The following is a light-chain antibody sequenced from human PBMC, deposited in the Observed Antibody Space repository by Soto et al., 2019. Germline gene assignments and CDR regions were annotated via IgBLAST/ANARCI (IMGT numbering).Light chain of an antibody. J-gene: IGLJ1*01. CDR3: GSWDGSLNTYV. Sequence: QSVLTQPPSVSAAPGQKVTISCSGGSSNIGNYYVSWYQQLPGVAPKLLILASDKRPSGIPDRFSGSQSGASGTLDITGLQTGDEADYYCGSWDGSLNTYVFGTGTKLTVL. CDR2: ASD. CDR1: SSNIGNYY. V-gene: IGLV1-51*01.